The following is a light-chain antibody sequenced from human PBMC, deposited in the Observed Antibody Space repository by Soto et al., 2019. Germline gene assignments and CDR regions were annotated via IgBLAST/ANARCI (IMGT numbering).Light chain of an antibody. Sequence: EIVLTQSPATLSLSPGERATLSCRTSQSVSSYFAWYQQKPGRAPRLLIYDASNRATGIPARFIGSGSGTDFTLTISSLEPEDFAVYYCQQRSNCPITFGQGKRLEIK. J-gene: IGKJ5*01. CDR1: QSVSSY. CDR3: QQRSNCPIT. V-gene: IGKV3-11*01. CDR2: DAS.